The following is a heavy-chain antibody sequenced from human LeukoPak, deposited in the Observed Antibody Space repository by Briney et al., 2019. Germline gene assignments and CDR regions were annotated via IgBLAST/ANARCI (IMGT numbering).Heavy chain of an antibody. CDR3: AKVKWKLIGYFDY. CDR1: GFTFTNYA. Sequence: GGSLRLSCAASGFTFTNYAMSWVRQAPGKGLEWVSVLTGDGGTYYADSVKGRFTNSRDDSKNTLFLQMNSLRAEDTAVYFCAKVKWKLIGYFDYWGQGTLVTVSS. D-gene: IGHD1-20*01. V-gene: IGHV3-23*01. CDR2: LTGDGGT. J-gene: IGHJ4*02.